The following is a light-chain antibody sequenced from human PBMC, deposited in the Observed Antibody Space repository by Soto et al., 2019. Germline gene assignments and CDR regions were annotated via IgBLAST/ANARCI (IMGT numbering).Light chain of an antibody. CDR2: HVS. Sequence: QSALTQPASVSGSPGQSITISCTGTSSDVGGYNYVSWYQQHPGDAPKLMIYHVSNRPSGVSNRFSGSKSGNTASLTISGLQAGDEADYYCSSYTSTTAYIFGTGTKVTVL. CDR3: SSYTSTTAYI. J-gene: IGLJ1*01. V-gene: IGLV2-14*03. CDR1: SSDVGGYNY.